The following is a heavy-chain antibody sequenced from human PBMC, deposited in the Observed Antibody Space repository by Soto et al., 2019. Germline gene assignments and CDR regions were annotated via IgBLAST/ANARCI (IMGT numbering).Heavy chain of an antibody. J-gene: IGHJ4*02. CDR2: ISSNGGST. D-gene: IGHD5-12*01. CDR3: ARRGYSGYEIDY. Sequence: EVQLVESGGGLVQPGGSLRLSCAASGFTFSGYAMHWVRQAPGKGLEYVSDISSNGGSTYYANSVKGRFTISRDNSKNTLYLQIGSLRAEDMAVYYCARRGYSGYEIDYWGQGTLVTVSS. CDR1: GFTFSGYA. V-gene: IGHV3-64*01.